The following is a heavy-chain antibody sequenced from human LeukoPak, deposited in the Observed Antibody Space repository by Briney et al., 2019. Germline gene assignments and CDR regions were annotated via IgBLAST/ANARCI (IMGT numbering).Heavy chain of an antibody. CDR1: GFTFSSNP. D-gene: IGHD1-1*01. V-gene: IGHV3-23*01. CDR3: ATTKQARRYFDY. J-gene: IGHJ4*02. CDR2: INPSGGNT. Sequence: GGSLRLSCAGTGFTFSSNPLSWVRQAPGKGLEWVSAINPSGGNTYYADSVRGRFTISRDNSKNTLYLQMNTLRAEDTAVYYCATTKQARRYFDYWGQGTLVTVSS.